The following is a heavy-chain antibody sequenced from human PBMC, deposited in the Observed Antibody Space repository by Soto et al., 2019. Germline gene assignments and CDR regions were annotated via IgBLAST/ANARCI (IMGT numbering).Heavy chain of an antibody. CDR3: ARGDSSGSEPWSDAFDI. J-gene: IGHJ3*02. V-gene: IGHV4-31*03. CDR2: IYYSGST. CDR1: GGSISSGGYY. D-gene: IGHD3-22*01. Sequence: PSETLSLTCTVSGGSISSGGYYWSWIRQHPGKGLEWIGYIYYSGSTYYNPSLKSRVTISINTSKNQFSLKLSSVTAADTAVYYCARGDSSGSEPWSDAFDIWGQGTMVTVS.